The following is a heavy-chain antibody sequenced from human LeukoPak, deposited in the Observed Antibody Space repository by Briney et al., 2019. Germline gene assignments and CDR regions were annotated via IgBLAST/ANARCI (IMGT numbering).Heavy chain of an antibody. Sequence: GGSLRLSCAASGFTFSSYAMSWVRQAPGKGLEWVSAISGSGGSTYYADSVKGRFTISRDNSKNTLYLQMNSLRAGDTAVYYCAKKLSHSSGWYTFDYWGQGTLVTVSS. D-gene: IGHD6-19*01. CDR1: GFTFSSYA. CDR3: AKKLSHSSGWYTFDY. CDR2: ISGSGGST. J-gene: IGHJ4*02. V-gene: IGHV3-23*01.